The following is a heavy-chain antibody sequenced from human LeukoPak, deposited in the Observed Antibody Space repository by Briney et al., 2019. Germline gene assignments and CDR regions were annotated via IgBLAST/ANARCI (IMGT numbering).Heavy chain of an antibody. CDR1: GYIFTSYY. Sequence: ASVKVSCKASGYIFTSYYIHWVRQAPGQGLEWLGVVYPSAGTSDPAQRFRARITLSDDTSTSTAYMELRSLKSEDTAIYFCVREYHGGYFDFWGQGTLVTVCS. CDR3: VREYHGGYFDF. D-gene: IGHD3-16*01. CDR2: VYPSAGTS. V-gene: IGHV1-46*03. J-gene: IGHJ4*02.